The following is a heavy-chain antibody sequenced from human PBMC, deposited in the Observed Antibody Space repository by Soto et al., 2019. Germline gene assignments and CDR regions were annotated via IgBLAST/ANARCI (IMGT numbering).Heavy chain of an antibody. J-gene: IGHJ4*02. CDR3: TRDEVATITSFDY. D-gene: IGHD5-12*01. CDR1: GFTFGDYA. V-gene: IGHV3-49*03. Sequence: GGSLRLSCTASGFTFGDYAMSWFRQAPGKGLEWVGFIRSKAYGGTTEYAASVKGRFTISRDDSKSIAYLQMNSLKTEDTAVYYCTRDEVATITSFDYWGQGTLVTVSP. CDR2: IRSKAYGGTT.